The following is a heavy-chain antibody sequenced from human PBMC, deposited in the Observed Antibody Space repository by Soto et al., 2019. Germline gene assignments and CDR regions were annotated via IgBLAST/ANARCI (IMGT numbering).Heavy chain of an antibody. D-gene: IGHD3-9*01. CDR3: VRANILTGYSDTFDI. CDR1: GGSISSSNW. Sequence: SETLSLTCAVSGGSISSSNWWGWIRQTPGKGLEWIAFLYFGGSASYNPSLKSRVTTSVDTAKNQFSLSLSSVTAADTAVYYCVRANILTGYSDTFDIWGQGTMVTVSS. CDR2: LYFGGSA. J-gene: IGHJ3*02. V-gene: IGHV4-28*01.